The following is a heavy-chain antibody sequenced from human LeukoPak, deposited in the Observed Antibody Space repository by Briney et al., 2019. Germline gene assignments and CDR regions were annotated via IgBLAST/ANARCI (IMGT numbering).Heavy chain of an antibody. V-gene: IGHV3-48*01. J-gene: IGHJ4*02. CDR3: ARGNFLSYFDY. Sequence: GGSLRLSCVASGFTFSPYSMNWVRQAPGKGLEWLSYISSSSSTIYYADSARGRFTISRDNAKNSLYLQMNSLRAEDTAVYYCARGNFLSYFDYWGQGTLVTVSS. CDR2: ISSSSSTI. CDR1: GFTFSPYS. D-gene: IGHD4-11*01.